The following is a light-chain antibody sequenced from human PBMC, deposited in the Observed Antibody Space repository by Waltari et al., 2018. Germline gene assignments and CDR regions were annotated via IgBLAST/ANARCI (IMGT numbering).Light chain of an antibody. CDR2: WAS. V-gene: IGKV4-1*01. J-gene: IGKJ4*01. Sequence: DIVLTQSPDSLAVSLGERATIDCKSSQSVFYSSDNKNYLAWYQQKPGQPPKLLIYWASTRDSGVPDRFSGRGSGTHFTLSISGLQAEDVAVYYCQQYYSTSLTFGGGTKVEIK. CDR1: QSVFYSSDNKNY. CDR3: QQYYSTSLT.